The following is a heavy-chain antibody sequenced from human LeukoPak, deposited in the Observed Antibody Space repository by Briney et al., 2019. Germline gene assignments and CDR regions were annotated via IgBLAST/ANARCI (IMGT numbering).Heavy chain of an antibody. D-gene: IGHD5/OR15-5a*01. CDR2: ISGSGSGT. CDR3: AKDASTRGDAFDI. V-gene: IGHV3-23*01. Sequence: GGSLRLSWVAARFTFSNYAMSWVRQAPGKWLEWVSTISGSGSGTYYADSVKGRFTISRDNPKNTLYLQMNSLRAEGTAVYYCAKDASTRGDAFDIWGQGTMVTVSS. J-gene: IGHJ3*02. CDR1: RFTFSNYA.